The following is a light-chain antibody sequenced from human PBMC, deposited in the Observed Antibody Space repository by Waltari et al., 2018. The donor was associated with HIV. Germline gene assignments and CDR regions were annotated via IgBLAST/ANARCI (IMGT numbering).Light chain of an antibody. J-gene: IGLJ2*01. Sequence: QSALTQPPSASGSPGQSVTISCTGTSSDVGGYNYVSWYQQRPGKAPKLMIYEVSKRPSGVPDRFSGYKSGNTASLTVSGLQAEDEADYYCSSYAGSNNLVFGGGTKLTVL. CDR1: SSDVGGYNY. V-gene: IGLV2-8*01. CDR2: EVS. CDR3: SSYAGSNNLV.